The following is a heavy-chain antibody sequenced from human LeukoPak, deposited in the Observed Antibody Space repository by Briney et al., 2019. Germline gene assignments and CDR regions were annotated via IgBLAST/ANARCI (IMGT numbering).Heavy chain of an antibody. V-gene: IGHV1-2*02. J-gene: IGHJ4*02. Sequence: ASVKVSCKASGYTFIDYHIHWVRLAPGQGLEWMGWINPNSGGTNYAQKFPGRVTMTRDTSISTAFMELSRLTSDDTAVYSCARVSAIDWFSDYWGQGTLVTVSS. CDR1: GYTFIDYH. CDR2: INPNSGGT. CDR3: ARVSAIDWFSDY. D-gene: IGHD3-9*01.